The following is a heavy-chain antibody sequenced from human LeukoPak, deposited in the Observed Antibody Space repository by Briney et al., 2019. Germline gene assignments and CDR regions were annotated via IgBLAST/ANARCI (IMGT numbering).Heavy chain of an antibody. CDR1: GGSFSGYY. CDR3: ARHYYGSGSYGSHYYYMDV. D-gene: IGHD3-10*01. Sequence: SETLSLTRAVYGGSFSGYYWSWIRQPPGKGLEWIGEINHSGSTNYNPSLKSRVTISVDTSKNQFSLKLSSVTAADTAVYYCARHYYGSGSYGSHYYYMDVWGKGTTVTISS. V-gene: IGHV4-34*01. J-gene: IGHJ6*03. CDR2: INHSGST.